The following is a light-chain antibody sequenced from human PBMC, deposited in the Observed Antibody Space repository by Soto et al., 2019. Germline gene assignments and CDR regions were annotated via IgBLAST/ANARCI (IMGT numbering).Light chain of an antibody. CDR3: QQYHNWPA. V-gene: IGKV3-15*01. CDR2: GAA. Sequence: EIVMTQSTATLSVSPGERATLSCRASQSVFSSLAWYQQKPGQAPRLLIYGAATRATGIPARFSGSGSGTEFTLNISSLQSEDFAVYYCQQYHNWPAFGQGTKV. CDR1: QSVFSS. J-gene: IGKJ1*01.